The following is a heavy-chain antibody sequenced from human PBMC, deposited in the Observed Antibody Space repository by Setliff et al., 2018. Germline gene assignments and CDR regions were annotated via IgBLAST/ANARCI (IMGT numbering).Heavy chain of an antibody. V-gene: IGHV3-7*01. CDR1: GFTFSSYW. Sequence: GGSLRLSCAASGFTFSSYWMSWVRQAPGKGLEWVANIKQDGSQRNYVDAVRGRFTVSRDNARNLLYLQMNSLRVEDTAVYYCIDGRNRAWGVYWGQGTLVTVSS. CDR2: IKQDGSQR. D-gene: IGHD7-27*01. J-gene: IGHJ4*02. CDR3: IDGRNRAWGVY.